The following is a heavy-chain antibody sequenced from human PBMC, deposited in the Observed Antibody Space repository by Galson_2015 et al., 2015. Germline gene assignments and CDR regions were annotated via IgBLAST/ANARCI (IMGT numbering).Heavy chain of an antibody. CDR3: ARDPRTPAY. CDR1: GFIFSDYH. Sequence: SLRLSCAASGFIFSDYHLTWIRQAPGRGLEWVANINPHGSDTYYVDSVRGRFTVSRDNARNSLFLQMNSLRAEDAAVYYCARDPRTPAYWGQGTLVAVSS. V-gene: IGHV3-7*01. J-gene: IGHJ4*02. CDR2: INPHGSDT.